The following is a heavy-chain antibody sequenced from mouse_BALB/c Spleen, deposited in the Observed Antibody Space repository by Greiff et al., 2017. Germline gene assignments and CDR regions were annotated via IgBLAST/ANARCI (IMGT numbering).Heavy chain of an antibody. CDR1: GFTFSSYG. CDR3: ARDGNYYGSSFDY. D-gene: IGHD1-1*01. CDR2: INSNGGST. V-gene: IGHV5-6-3*01. J-gene: IGHJ2*01. Sequence: EVQLQQSGGGLVQPGGSLKLSCAASGFTFSSYGMSWVRQTPDKRLELVATINSNGGSTYYPDSVKGRFTISRDNAKNTLYLQMSSLKSEDTAMYYCARDGNYYGSSFDYWGQGTTLTVSS.